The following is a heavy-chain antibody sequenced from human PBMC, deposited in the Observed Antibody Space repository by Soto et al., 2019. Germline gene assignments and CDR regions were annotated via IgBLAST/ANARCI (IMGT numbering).Heavy chain of an antibody. CDR3: ARGRYKLPFYGMDV. J-gene: IGHJ6*02. CDR2: IYTSGSP. V-gene: IGHV4-4*07. CDR1: GGSISGYY. Sequence: SETLSLTCTVSGGSISGYYWSWIRQPAGKGLEWIGRIYTSGSPNYNPSLKSRVTMSVDTSKNQFSLKLSSVTAADTAVDYCARGRYKLPFYGMDVGGQGTTVTVSS. D-gene: IGHD2-2*01.